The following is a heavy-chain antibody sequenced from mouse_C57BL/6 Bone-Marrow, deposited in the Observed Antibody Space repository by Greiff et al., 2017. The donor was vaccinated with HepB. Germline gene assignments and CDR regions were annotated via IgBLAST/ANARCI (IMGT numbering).Heavy chain of an antibody. V-gene: IGHV1-69*01. D-gene: IGHD1-1*01. CDR2: IDPSDSYT. CDR3: ASLYYGSRYWYFDV. Sequence: QVQLQQSGAELVMPGASVKLSCKASGYTFTSYWMHWVKQRPGQGLEWIGEIDPSDSYTNYNQKFKGKSTLTVDKSSSTAYMQLSSLTSEDSAVYYCASLYYGSRYWYFDVWGTGTTVTVSS. J-gene: IGHJ1*03. CDR1: GYTFTSYW.